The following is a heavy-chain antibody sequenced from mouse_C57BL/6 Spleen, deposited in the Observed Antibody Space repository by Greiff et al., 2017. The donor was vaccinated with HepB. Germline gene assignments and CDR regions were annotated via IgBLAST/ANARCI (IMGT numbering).Heavy chain of an antibody. Sequence: QVQLKQPGAELVMPGASVKLSCKASGYTFTSYWMHWVKQRPGQGLEWIGEIDPSDSYTNYNQKFKGKSTLTVDKSSSTAYMQLSSLTSEDSAVYYCARGPTVVATGYFDYWGQGTTLTVSS. CDR1: GYTFTSYW. V-gene: IGHV1-69*01. J-gene: IGHJ2*01. CDR3: ARGPTVVATGYFDY. CDR2: IDPSDSYT. D-gene: IGHD1-1*01.